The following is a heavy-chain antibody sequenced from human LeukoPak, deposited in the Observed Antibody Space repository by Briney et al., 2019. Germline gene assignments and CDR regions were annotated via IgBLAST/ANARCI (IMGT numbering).Heavy chain of an antibody. Sequence: PSETLSLTCTVSDGSITSLNCYWGWIRQPPGKGLEWLGSVGYDGGPYHNPSLTSRVTMSIDSSRNQFSLSLTSVTAADTAVYYCARLNECSSSICFTSWFDPWGLGTLVTVSS. J-gene: IGHJ5*02. D-gene: IGHD2-2*02. CDR2: VGYDGGP. V-gene: IGHV4-39*07. CDR1: DGSITSLNCY. CDR3: ARLNECSSSICFTSWFDP.